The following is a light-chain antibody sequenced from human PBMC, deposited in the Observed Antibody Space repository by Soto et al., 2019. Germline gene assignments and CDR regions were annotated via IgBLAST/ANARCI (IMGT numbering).Light chain of an antibody. CDR3: QQRSNWSIT. Sequence: ILLTQSPGTLSLSPGERATLSCRASQSVSSYLAWYQQKPGQAPRLLIYDASNRATGIPARFSGSGSGTDFTLTISSLEPEDFAVYYCQQRSNWSITFGQGTRLEIK. CDR1: QSVSSY. CDR2: DAS. J-gene: IGKJ5*01. V-gene: IGKV3-11*01.